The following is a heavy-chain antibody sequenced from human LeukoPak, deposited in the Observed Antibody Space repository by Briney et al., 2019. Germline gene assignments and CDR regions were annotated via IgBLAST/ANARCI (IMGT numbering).Heavy chain of an antibody. CDR3: ATIARYYYDSSGYYNDAFDI. D-gene: IGHD3-22*01. J-gene: IGHJ3*02. V-gene: IGHV4-59*12. CDR2: IHYSGST. CDR1: GGSISSYY. Sequence: SETLSLTCTVSGGSISSYYWSWIRHPPGPGLEWIGYIHYSGSTHYNPSLKSRVTISVDTCKNPCSLKLSAVTAADTAVYYCATIARYYYDSSGYYNDAFDIWGQGTMVTVSS.